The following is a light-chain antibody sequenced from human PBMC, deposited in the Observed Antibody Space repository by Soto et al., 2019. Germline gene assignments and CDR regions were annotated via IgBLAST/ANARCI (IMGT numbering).Light chain of an antibody. V-gene: IGLV1-44*01. CDR3: AAWDDSLKGVV. CDR2: TND. Sequence: QSVLTQPPSASGTPGQRVTISCSGSSSNIGGNTVNWCQQLPGTAPKLLIYTNDQRPSGVPDRFSGSKSGPSASLAISGLRYEDEADYYCAAWDDSLKGVVFGGGTKLTVL. J-gene: IGLJ2*01. CDR1: SSNIGGNT.